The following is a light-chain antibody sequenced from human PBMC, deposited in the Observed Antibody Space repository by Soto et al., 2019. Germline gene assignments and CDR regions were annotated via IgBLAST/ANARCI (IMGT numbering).Light chain of an antibody. V-gene: IGKV3-20*01. J-gene: IGKJ2*03. Sequence: ETVLTQSPGTLFLSPGEKATLSFRASQSIRSTHLAWYQQKPGQAPRLLIYLSSIRATDIPDRFSGSGSGTDFTLSISRLEPEDFAVYYCQQYDSSPYSFGQGTKLEIK. CDR2: LSS. CDR1: QSIRSTH. CDR3: QQYDSSPYS.